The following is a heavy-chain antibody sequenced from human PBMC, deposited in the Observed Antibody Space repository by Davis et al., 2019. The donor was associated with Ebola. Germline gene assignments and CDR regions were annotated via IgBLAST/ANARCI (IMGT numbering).Heavy chain of an antibody. CDR1: GFTFSSYA. CDR2: ISGSGGST. V-gene: IGHV3-23*01. D-gene: IGHD3-3*01. J-gene: IGHJ4*02. Sequence: GGSLRLSCAASGFTFSSYAMSWVRQAPGKGLEWVSTISGSGGSTYYADSVKGRFTISRDNSKNTLYMQMSSLRAEDTAVYYCAKGEAFLEWLLNYWGRGTLVTVSS. CDR3: AKGEAFLEWLLNY.